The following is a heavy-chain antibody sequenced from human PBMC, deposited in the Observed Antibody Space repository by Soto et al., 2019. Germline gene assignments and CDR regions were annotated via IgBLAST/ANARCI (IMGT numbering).Heavy chain of an antibody. Sequence: SGPTLVNPTETLTLTCTVSGFSLTTGKMGVSWIRQPPGKALEWLAHIFSENARSYSTSLQGRLTISKDTSGSQVVLSMTNVDPVDTSTYSCARMKVDSYHFCCAMDVWGQGTTVTVSS. CDR1: GFSLTTGKMG. J-gene: IGHJ6*02. D-gene: IGHD3-9*01. CDR2: IFSENAR. V-gene: IGHV2-26*01. CDR3: ARMKVDSYHFCCAMDV.